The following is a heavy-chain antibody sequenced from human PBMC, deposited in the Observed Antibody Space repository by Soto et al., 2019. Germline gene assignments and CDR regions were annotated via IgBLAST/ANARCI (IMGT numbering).Heavy chain of an antibody. Sequence: VNVPYKACGGRFISYAIRGVRQAPGQGLEGVGGVIPIFGTANYAQKFQGRVTITADESTNTAYMELSSLRLDDTAVSYCARMEYYYDSSGYSHGAFDVWGQGTMVTVSS. CDR1: GGRFISYA. CDR2: VIPIFGTA. CDR3: ARMEYYYDSSGYSHGAFDV. D-gene: IGHD3-22*01. J-gene: IGHJ3*01. V-gene: IGHV1-69*13.